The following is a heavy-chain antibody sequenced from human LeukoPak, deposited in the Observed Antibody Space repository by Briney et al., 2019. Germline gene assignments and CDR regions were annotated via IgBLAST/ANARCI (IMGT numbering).Heavy chain of an antibody. D-gene: IGHD5-18*01. V-gene: IGHV4-39*01. CDR1: GGSISSSSYY. CDR3: ARIQLWSYYFDY. Sequence: SETLPLTCTVSGGSISSSSYYWGWIRQPPGKGLEWIGSIYYSGSTYYNPSLKSRVTIYVDTSKNQFSLKLSSVTAADTAVYYCARIQLWSYYFDYWGQGTLVTVSS. CDR2: IYYSGST. J-gene: IGHJ4*02.